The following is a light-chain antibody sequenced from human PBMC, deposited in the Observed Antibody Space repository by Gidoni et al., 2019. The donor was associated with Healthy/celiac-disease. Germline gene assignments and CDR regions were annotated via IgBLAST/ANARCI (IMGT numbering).Light chain of an antibody. Sequence: DIVMTQSPDSLAVSLGERATINCKSSQSVLYSSNNKNYLAWYQQKPGQPPKLLIYWASTRESGVPDRFSGSGSGTDFTLTISSLQAEDGAVYYCQQYYSTPPYTFXXXTKLEIK. V-gene: IGKV4-1*01. CDR3: QQYYSTPPYT. CDR2: WAS. CDR1: QSVLYSSNNKNY. J-gene: IGKJ2*01.